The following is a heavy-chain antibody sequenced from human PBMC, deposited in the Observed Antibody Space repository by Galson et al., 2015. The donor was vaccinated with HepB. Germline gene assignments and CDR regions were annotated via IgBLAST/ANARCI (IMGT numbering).Heavy chain of an antibody. CDR1: GYTFTSYG. D-gene: IGHD3-22*01. CDR3: ARDMAADYYDSSGYGWFDP. V-gene: IGHV1-18*04. CDR2: ISAYNGNT. Sequence: SVKVSCKASGYTFTSYGISWVRQAPGQGLEWMGWISAYNGNTNYAQKLQGRVTMTTDTSTSTAYMELRSLRSDDTAVYYCARDMAADYYDSSGYGWFDPWGQGTLVTVSS. J-gene: IGHJ5*02.